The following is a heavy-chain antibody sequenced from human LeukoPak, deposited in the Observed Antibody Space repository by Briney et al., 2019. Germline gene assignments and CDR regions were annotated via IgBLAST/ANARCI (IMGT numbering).Heavy chain of an antibody. CDR2: ISYDGGTT. Sequence: QPGRSLRLSCAASGFTFSNYGMHWVRQAPGKGLEWVAVISYDGGTTYYADSVKGRFTISRDNSKNTLYLQMNSLSPEDTAIFYCAKEKSTSNIDYWGQGTLVTVSS. V-gene: IGHV3-30*18. CDR1: GFTFSNYG. D-gene: IGHD2-2*01. J-gene: IGHJ4*02. CDR3: AKEKSTSNIDY.